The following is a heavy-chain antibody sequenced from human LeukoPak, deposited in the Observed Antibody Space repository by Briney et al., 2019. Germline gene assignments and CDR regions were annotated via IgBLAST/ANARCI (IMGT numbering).Heavy chain of an antibody. Sequence: SETLSLTCTVSGGSISGHYWTWVRQPPGEGLEWIGQIHYSGKADYNPSLRSRITISVDTSKNQMSLKVTSVTAADTAVYYCARFGVDYDMDVWGQGTTVTVSS. D-gene: IGHD3-16*01. V-gene: IGHV4-59*11. CDR3: ARFGVDYDMDV. J-gene: IGHJ6*02. CDR1: GGSISGHY. CDR2: IHYSGKA.